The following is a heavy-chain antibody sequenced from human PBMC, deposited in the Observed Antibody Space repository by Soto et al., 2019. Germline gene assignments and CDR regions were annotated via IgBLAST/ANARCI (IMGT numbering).Heavy chain of an antibody. CDR3: ARETELHSSGYYYAPYFDY. D-gene: IGHD3-22*01. J-gene: IGHJ4*02. Sequence: PSETLSLTCTVSGGSISSGGYYWSWIRQHPGKGLEWIGYIYYSGSTYYNPSLKSRVTISVDTSKNQFSLKLSSVTAADTAVYYCARETELHSSGYYYAPYFDYWGQGTLVTVS. V-gene: IGHV4-31*03. CDR1: GGSISSGGYY. CDR2: IYYSGST.